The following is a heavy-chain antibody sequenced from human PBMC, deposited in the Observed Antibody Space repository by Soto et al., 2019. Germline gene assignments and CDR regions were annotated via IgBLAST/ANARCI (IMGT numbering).Heavy chain of an antibody. CDR1: GFTFTSYA. D-gene: IGHD7-27*01. CDR2: ISTGAGST. Sequence: EVQLLESGGGLVQPGGSLRLSCAASGFTFTSYAMSWVRQAPGKGLEWVSSISTGAGSTYYADSVKGRFTVSSDNSKSALYLEMNSLRADATAVYFCAKVPNWGAPYYFDYWGQGTLVTVSS. V-gene: IGHV3-23*01. J-gene: IGHJ4*02. CDR3: AKVPNWGAPYYFDY.